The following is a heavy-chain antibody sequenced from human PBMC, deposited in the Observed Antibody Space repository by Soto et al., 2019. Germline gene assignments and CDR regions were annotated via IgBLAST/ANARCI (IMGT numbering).Heavy chain of an antibody. D-gene: IGHD6-19*01. CDR2: ISSNGGST. J-gene: IGHJ6*02. CDR1: GFTFSSYA. CDR3: ARDHPTVAATYYYDGMDV. Sequence: LSLTCAASGFTFSSYAMHWVRQAPGKGLEYVSAISSNGGSTYYANSVKGRFTISRDNSKNTLYLQMGSLSAEDMAVYYCARDHPTVAATYYYDGMDVWGQGTTVTVSS. V-gene: IGHV3-64*01.